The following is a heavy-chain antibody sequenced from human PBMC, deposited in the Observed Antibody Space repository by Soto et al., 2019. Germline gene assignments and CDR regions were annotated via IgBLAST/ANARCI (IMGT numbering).Heavy chain of an antibody. CDR1: GYKFTDYY. D-gene: IGHD1-20*01. CDR3: ARDPGIPGRYWYFDL. J-gene: IGHJ2*01. CDR2: VNPKRGDA. V-gene: IGHV1-2*04. Sequence: QVLLVQSGAEVKKPGASVKVSCKASGYKFTDYYIHWVRQAPGQGPEWMGWVNPKRGDAVYAQKFQGWVTMTRDTATTTAYLEVNKLKSDDTAVYYCARDPGIPGRYWYFDLWGRGTRVTVSS.